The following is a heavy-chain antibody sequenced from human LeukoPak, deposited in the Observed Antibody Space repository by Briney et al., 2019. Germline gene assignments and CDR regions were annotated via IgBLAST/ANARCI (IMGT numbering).Heavy chain of an antibody. CDR3: AKDRVAWTRGYFDY. CDR2: ISWNSGSI. Sequence: GRSLRLSCAASGFTFDDYAMHWVRHAPGKGREWVSGISWNSGSIGYADSVKGRFTISRDNAKNSLYLQMNSLRAEDTALYYCAKDRVAWTRGYFDYWGQGTLVTVSS. V-gene: IGHV3-9*01. J-gene: IGHJ4*02. CDR1: GFTFDDYA. D-gene: IGHD3-10*01.